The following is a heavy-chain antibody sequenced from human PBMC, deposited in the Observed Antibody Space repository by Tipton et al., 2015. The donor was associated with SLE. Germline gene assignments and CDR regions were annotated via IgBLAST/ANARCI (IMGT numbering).Heavy chain of an antibody. CDR1: GYTFTSYD. CDR2: MNPNRANT. D-gene: IGHD3-9*01. CDR3: STGGLTSPGSFDF. J-gene: IGHJ3*01. Sequence: QSGPEVKKPGASVKVSCKASGYTFTSYDIHWVRQATGQGLERMGWMNPNRANTGYAQKFQGRVTMTRNTSISTAYMELSSLRSEYTAVYYCSTGGLTSPGSFDFWGQGAMVTVSS. V-gene: IGHV1-8*01.